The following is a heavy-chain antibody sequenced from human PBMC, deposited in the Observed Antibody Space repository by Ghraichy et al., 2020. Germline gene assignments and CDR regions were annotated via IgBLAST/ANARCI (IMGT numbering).Heavy chain of an antibody. V-gene: IGHV4-4*07. D-gene: IGHD2-8*01. J-gene: IGHJ5*02. CDR2: ISASGST. CDR3: ERDDLMGGGGRNWFDP. CDR1: GGSLSSYY. Sequence: SETLSLTCFVSGGSLSSYYWTWVRQPAGKGLEWIGRISASGSTNENPSLRSRVTMSVDTSKNQFSLRMSSVTAADTAVYYCERDDLMGGGGRNWFDPWGQGTLVTVSS.